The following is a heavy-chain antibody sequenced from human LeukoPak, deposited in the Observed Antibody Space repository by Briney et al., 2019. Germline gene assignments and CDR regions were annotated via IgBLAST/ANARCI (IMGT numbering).Heavy chain of an antibody. V-gene: IGHV3-74*01. J-gene: IGHJ4*02. D-gene: IGHD6-13*01. CDR2: IISDGSST. Sequence: GGSLRLSCAASGFTFSSYWMHWVRQAPGKGLVWVSRIISDGSSTNYADSVKGRFTISRDNAKNTLYLQMNSLRADDTAVYYCASGKGSSRSLDYWGQGTLVTVSS. CDR3: ASGKGSSRSLDY. CDR1: GFTFSSYW.